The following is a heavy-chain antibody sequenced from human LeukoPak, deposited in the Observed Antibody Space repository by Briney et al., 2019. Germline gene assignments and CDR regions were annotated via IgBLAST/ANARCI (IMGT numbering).Heavy chain of an antibody. V-gene: IGHV1-46*01. Sequence: ASVKVSCTASGYTFTICYMHWVRQGHGQGLEWMGIINPSGGSTSYAQKFQGRVTMTRDTSTSTVYMELSNLRSEDTAVYYCAREGDYYDSSGYLGYWGQGTLVTVSS. D-gene: IGHD3-22*01. J-gene: IGHJ4*02. CDR2: INPSGGST. CDR3: AREGDYYDSSGYLGY. CDR1: GYTFTICY.